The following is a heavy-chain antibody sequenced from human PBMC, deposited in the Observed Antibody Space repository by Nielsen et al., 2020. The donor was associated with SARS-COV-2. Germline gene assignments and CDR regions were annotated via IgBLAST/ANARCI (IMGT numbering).Heavy chain of an antibody. Sequence: GGSLRLSCAASGFTFATYGMHWVRQAPGKGLEWVALITSDGSSKFYADSAKGRFTVSRDNSKNTLDLQMNGLRAEDTAVYYCARALGGSYYYGMDVWGQGTTVTVSS. CDR1: GFTFATYG. D-gene: IGHD1-26*01. CDR2: ITSDGSSK. CDR3: ARALGGSYYYGMDV. J-gene: IGHJ6*02. V-gene: IGHV3-30*03.